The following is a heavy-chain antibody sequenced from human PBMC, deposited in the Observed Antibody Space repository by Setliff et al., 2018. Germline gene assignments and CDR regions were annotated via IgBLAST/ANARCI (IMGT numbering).Heavy chain of an antibody. CDR1: GYTFTSYA. CDR2: SNAGNGNT. CDR3: SVVDLGDY. D-gene: IGHD2-15*01. V-gene: IGHV1-3*01. J-gene: IGHJ4*02. Sequence: GASVKVSCKASGYTFTSYAMHWVRQAPGQRLEWMGWSNAGNGNTKYLEKFQGRVTFTRDTSASTAYMEVSSLRSEDAAVYFCSVVDLGDYWGQGTLVTVSS.